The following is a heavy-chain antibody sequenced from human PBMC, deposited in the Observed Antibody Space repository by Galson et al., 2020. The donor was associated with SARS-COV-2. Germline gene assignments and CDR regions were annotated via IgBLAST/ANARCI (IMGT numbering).Heavy chain of an antibody. J-gene: IGHJ5*02. Sequence: SQTLSLTCTVSGDSISSRSYYWSWIRQPPGKGLEWIGNINHRGTAYYNPSLKSRVTISVDTSMNQFSLRLTSVTAADTAVYFCARQSMKIVAVPTATITGWFDPWGQGTLVTVSS. CDR2: INHRGTA. CDR1: GDSISSRSYY. V-gene: IGHV4-39*01. CDR3: ARQSMKIVAVPTATITGWFDP. D-gene: IGHD2-2*01.